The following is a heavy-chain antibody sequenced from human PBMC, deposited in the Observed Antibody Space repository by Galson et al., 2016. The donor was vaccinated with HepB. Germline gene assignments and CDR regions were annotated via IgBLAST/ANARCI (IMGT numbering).Heavy chain of an antibody. CDR3: ARGIFGVVRYYYYGMEV. J-gene: IGHJ6*02. Sequence: SLRLSCAASGFTFSSYGMHWVRQAPGKGLEWVAVIWYDGSNKNYADSVKGRFTISRDNSKNTLYLQMNSLRAEDTAVYYCARGIFGVVRYYYYGMEVWGQGTTVTVSS. CDR2: IWYDGSNK. D-gene: IGHD3-3*02. V-gene: IGHV3-33*01. CDR1: GFTFSSYG.